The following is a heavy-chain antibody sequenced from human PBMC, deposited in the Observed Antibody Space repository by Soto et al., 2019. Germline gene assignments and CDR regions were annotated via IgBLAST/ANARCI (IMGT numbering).Heavy chain of an antibody. V-gene: IGHV3-43*01. CDR2: ISCDGGST. D-gene: IGHD6-6*01. J-gene: IGHJ6*02. CDR3: AKDQQLDDNYYYYGIDV. Sequence: GGSLRLSCAASGFTFNDYTMHWVRQAPGKGLEWVSLISCDGGSTYYADSVKGRFTISRDNSKNSLYLQMNSLRTEDTALYYCAKDQQLDDNYYYYGIDVWGQGTTVTVSS. CDR1: GFTFNDYT.